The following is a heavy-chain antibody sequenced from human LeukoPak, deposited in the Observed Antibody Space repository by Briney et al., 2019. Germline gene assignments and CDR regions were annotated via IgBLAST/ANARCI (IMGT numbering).Heavy chain of an antibody. J-gene: IGHJ4*02. V-gene: IGHV4-61*02. CDR1: GGSISSGSYY. Sequence: TSQTLSLTCTVSGGSISSGSYYWSWIRQPAGKGLEWIGRIYTSGSTNYNPSLKSRVTISVDTSKNQFSLKLSSVTAADTAVYYCARAVAGTFGDLDYWGQGTLVTVSS. CDR3: ARAVAGTFGDLDY. D-gene: IGHD6-19*01. CDR2: IYTSGST.